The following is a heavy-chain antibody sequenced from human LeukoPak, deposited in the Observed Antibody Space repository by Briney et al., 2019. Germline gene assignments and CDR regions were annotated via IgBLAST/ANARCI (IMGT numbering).Heavy chain of an antibody. CDR1: GGSFSGYY. CDR3: ARGLRRVTATPSHFDY. J-gene: IGHJ4*02. Sequence: KSSETLSLTCAVYGGSFSGYYWSWIRQPPGKGLEWIGEINHSGSTNYNPSLKSRVTISVDTSKNQFSLKLSSVTAADTAVYYCARGLRRVTATPSHFDYWGQGTLVTVSS. CDR2: INHSGST. D-gene: IGHD2-21*02. V-gene: IGHV4-34*01.